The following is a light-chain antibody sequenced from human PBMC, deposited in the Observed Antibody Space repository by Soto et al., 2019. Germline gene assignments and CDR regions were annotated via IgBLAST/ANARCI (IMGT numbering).Light chain of an antibody. J-gene: IGKJ1*01. CDR1: QSVSSY. V-gene: IGKV3-15*01. CDR3: QQDNHWSAWT. CDR2: EAS. Sequence: IVVTKSPDTLSVSPGDRATLSCRASQSVSSYLACYQQKPGQAPRLLIYEASTRATGIPARFSGSGSGTEFTLTISSLQSEDFAVYYCQQDNHWSAWTCGQGAKG.